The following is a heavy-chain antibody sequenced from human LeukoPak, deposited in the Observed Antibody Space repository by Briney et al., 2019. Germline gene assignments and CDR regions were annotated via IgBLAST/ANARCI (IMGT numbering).Heavy chain of an antibody. D-gene: IGHD3-9*01. J-gene: IGHJ4*02. V-gene: IGHV1-8*01. CDR1: GYTFTSYD. CDR3: ARDFDWLLSTDY. Sequence: GASVKVSCKASGYTFTSYDIHWVRQATGQGLAWMGWMNPNSGNTGYAQKFQGRVTMTRNTSISTAYMELSSLRSEDTAVYYCARDFDWLLSTDYWGQGTLVTVSS. CDR2: MNPNSGNT.